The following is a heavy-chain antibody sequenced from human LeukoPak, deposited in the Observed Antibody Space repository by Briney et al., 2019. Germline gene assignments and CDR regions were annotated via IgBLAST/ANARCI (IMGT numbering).Heavy chain of an antibody. CDR2: IKQDGSEK. Sequence: GGSLRLSCAASGFTFSSYWMSWVRQAPGKGLEWVANIKQDGSEKYYVDSVKGRFTISRDNAKNSLYLQMNSLRAEDTAVYYCARDAVTTFPIIGYWGQGTLVTVSS. V-gene: IGHV3-7*01. D-gene: IGHD4-11*01. CDR3: ARDAVTTFPIIGY. CDR1: GFTFSSYW. J-gene: IGHJ4*02.